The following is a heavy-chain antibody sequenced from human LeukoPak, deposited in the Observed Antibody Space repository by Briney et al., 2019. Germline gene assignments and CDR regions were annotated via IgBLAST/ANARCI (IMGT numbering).Heavy chain of an antibody. V-gene: IGHV3-20*04. D-gene: IGHD6-13*01. Sequence: PGGSLRLSCAASGFTFDDYGMSWVRQAPGKGLEWVSGINWNGGSTGYADSVKGRFTISRDNAKNSLYLQMNSLRAEDTAVYYCARDDVIIAAASLYYYYYMDVWGKGTTVTVSS. CDR1: GFTFDDYG. CDR3: ARDDVIIAAASLYYYYYMDV. CDR2: INWNGGST. J-gene: IGHJ6*03.